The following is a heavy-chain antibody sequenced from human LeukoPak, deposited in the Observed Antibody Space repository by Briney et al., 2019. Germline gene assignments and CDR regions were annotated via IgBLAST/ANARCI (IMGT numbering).Heavy chain of an antibody. CDR3: ARDPECGGDCYSGYRNYYYYYYIDV. Sequence: GASVKVSCKASGYTFTSYYMHWVRQAPGQGLEWMGWINPNSGGTNYAQKFQGRVTMTRDTSISTAYMELSRLRSDDTAVYYCARDPECGGDCYSGYRNYYYYYYIDVWGKGTTVTVSS. V-gene: IGHV1-2*02. CDR2: INPNSGGT. CDR1: GYTFTSYY. D-gene: IGHD2-21*02. J-gene: IGHJ6*03.